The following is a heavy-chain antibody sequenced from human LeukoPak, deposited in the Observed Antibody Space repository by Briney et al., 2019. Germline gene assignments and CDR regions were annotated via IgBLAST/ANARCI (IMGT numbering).Heavy chain of an antibody. CDR2: IYHTGSV. CDR1: GGSINSDYW. D-gene: IGHD3-3*01. Sequence: SEALSLTCAVSGGSINSDYWWTWVRQSPGKGLEWIGEIYHTGSVNYNLSLESRVTISRDRSKNQFSLMLRSVTAADTAVYYCARHDDFLSAYNYWGQGIQVTVSS. J-gene: IGHJ4*02. V-gene: IGHV4-4*02. CDR3: ARHDDFLSAYNY.